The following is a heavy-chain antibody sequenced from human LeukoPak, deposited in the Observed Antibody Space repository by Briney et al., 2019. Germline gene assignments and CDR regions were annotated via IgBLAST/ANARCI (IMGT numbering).Heavy chain of an antibody. D-gene: IGHD3-22*01. CDR2: INPNSGGT. J-gene: IGHJ5*02. V-gene: IGHV1-2*02. CDR1: GYTFTGYY. CDR3: ASVLPGSSGYYYLS. Sequence: ASVKVSCKASGYTFTGYYMHWVRQAPGQGLEWMGWINPNSGGTNYAQKFQGRVTMTRDTSISTAYMELSRLRSDDTAVYYCASVLPGSSGYYYLSWGQGTLVTVSS.